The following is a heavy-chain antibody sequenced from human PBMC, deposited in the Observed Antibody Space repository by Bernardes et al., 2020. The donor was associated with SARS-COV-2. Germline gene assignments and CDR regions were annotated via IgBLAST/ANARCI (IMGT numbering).Heavy chain of an antibody. D-gene: IGHD6-19*01. V-gene: IGHV4-31*03. Sequence: SEPLSLTCTLSGGSIYNTAYHWTWIRHYPGTGLEWIGFIYRTGATSYNPSLKSRVSMSLGTSNNQFSLKLTSVTAADTAIYYCARLTGAMAGTFDSWGQGTLVTVSS. CDR2: IYRTGAT. CDR1: GGSIYNTAYH. J-gene: IGHJ5*01. CDR3: ARLTGAMAGTFDS.